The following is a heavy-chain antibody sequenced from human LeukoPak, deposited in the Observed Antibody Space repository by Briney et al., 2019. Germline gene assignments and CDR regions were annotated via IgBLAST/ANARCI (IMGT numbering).Heavy chain of an antibody. Sequence: GGSLRLSCAASGFTFSSYSMNWVRQAPGKGLEWVSAIGLRSGSTYYADSVKGRFTISRDNSKNTVYLQMNSLRADDTAVYYCAKLGGYYDNSASRYFDYWGQGTLVTVSS. D-gene: IGHD3-22*01. CDR3: AKLGGYYDNSASRYFDY. J-gene: IGHJ4*02. CDR1: GFTFSSYS. V-gene: IGHV3-23*01. CDR2: IGLRSGST.